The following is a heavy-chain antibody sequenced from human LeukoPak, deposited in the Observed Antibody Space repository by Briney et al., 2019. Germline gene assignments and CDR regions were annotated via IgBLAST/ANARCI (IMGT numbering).Heavy chain of an antibody. V-gene: IGHV1-8*01. Sequence: GASVKVSCKATGYSFTSYDINWVRQATGQGLEWMGWMNPNSGNTGYAQKFQGRVTMTRNTSISTAYMELSSLRAEDTAVYYCARDAPPHDYWGQGTLVTVSS. CDR1: GYSFTSYD. CDR3: ARDAPPHDY. D-gene: IGHD2-2*01. CDR2: MNPNSGNT. J-gene: IGHJ4*02.